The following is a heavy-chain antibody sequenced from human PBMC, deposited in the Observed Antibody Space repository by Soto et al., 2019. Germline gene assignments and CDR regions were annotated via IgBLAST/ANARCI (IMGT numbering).Heavy chain of an antibody. J-gene: IGHJ6*02. D-gene: IGHD1-1*01. CDR3: ARNWSASGMDV. Sequence: ASVKVSCKASGYTFTGYYMHWLRQAPGQGLEWMGWINPNSGGTNYAQKFQGRVTLTADTSTTTAYMELRSLTSDDTAVYYCARNWSASGMDVWGQGTTVTVSS. CDR1: GYTFTGYY. CDR2: INPNSGGT. V-gene: IGHV1-2*02.